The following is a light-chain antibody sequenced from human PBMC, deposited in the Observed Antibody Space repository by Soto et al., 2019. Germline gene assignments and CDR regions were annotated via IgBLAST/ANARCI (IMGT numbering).Light chain of an antibody. Sequence: LTQPPSVSGSPGQSVTISCTGTSSDVGAYKYVSWYQQYPGKAPKLMIYEVTKRPSGVPDRFSGSKSGNTASLTVSGLQAEDEADYYCTSYVGNDIWVFGGGTKVTVL. CDR2: EVT. V-gene: IGLV2-8*01. J-gene: IGLJ3*02. CDR3: TSYVGNDIWV. CDR1: SSDVGAYKY.